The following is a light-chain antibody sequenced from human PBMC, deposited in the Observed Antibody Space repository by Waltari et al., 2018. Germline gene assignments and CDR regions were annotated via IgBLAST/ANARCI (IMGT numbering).Light chain of an antibody. Sequence: DIVMTQSPDSLAVYLGEKTTINCKSSQSVLLSSNNKNYLAWYQQKPGQPPKLLIYWASTRESGVPDRFSGSGSGTDFTLTISSLQAEDVAVYYCQQYYSSPLFTFGPGTKVDIK. CDR3: QQYYSSPLFT. V-gene: IGKV4-1*01. J-gene: IGKJ3*01. CDR1: QSVLLSSNNKNY. CDR2: WAS.